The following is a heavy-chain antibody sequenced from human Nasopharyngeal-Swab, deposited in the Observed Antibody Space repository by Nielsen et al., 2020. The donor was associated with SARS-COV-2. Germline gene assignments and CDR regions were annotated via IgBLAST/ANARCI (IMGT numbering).Heavy chain of an antibody. CDR2: ISGSGGGT. D-gene: IGHD3-16*02. CDR3: AKDRGDYDYIWGSYRGGFDY. V-gene: IGHV3-23*01. J-gene: IGHJ4*02. Sequence: VRQMPGKGPEWVSTISGSGGGTYYADSVKGRFTISRDNSKNTLYLQMNSLRAEDTAVYYCAKDRGDYDYIWGSYRGGFDYWGQGTLVTVSS.